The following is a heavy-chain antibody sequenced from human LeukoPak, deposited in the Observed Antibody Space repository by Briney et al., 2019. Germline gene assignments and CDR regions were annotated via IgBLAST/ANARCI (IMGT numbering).Heavy chain of an antibody. D-gene: IGHD3-22*01. J-gene: IGHJ3*02. Sequence: SQTLSLTCTVSGGSISSGDYYWSWIRQPPGKGLEGIGYIYSSGSTYYNPSLKSRVTVSVDTSKDQFSLKLSSVTAADTAVYYCATKIYYYDSSGYYHDAFDIWGQGTMVTVSS. CDR3: ATKIYYYDSSGYYHDAFDI. V-gene: IGHV4-30-4*01. CDR1: GGSISSGDYY. CDR2: IYSSGST.